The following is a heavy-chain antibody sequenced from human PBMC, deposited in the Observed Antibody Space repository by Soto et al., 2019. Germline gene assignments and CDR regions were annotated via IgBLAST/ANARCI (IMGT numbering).Heavy chain of an antibody. CDR2: ISSSSSTI. CDR3: ARDPAVAFGGKYGMDV. D-gene: IGHD6-19*01. V-gene: IGHV3-48*02. CDR1: GFTFSSYS. Sequence: PGGSLRLSCAASGFTFSSYSMNWVRQAPGKGLEWVSYISSSSSTIYYADSVKGRFTISRDNAKNSLYLQMNSLRDEDTAVYYCARDPAVAFGGKYGMDVWGQGTTLTVSS. J-gene: IGHJ6*02.